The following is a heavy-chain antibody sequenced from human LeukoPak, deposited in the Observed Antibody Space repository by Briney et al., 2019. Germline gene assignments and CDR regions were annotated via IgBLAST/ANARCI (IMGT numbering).Heavy chain of an antibody. CDR1: GGSFSGYY. J-gene: IGHJ4*02. CDR3: ARSPRGIAARPIDY. CDR2: INHSGST. V-gene: IGHV4-34*01. Sequence: SETLSLTCAVYGGSFSGYYWSWIRQPPGKGLEWIGEINHSGSTNYNPSLKSRVTISVDTSKNQFSLKRSSVTAADTAVYYCARSPRGIAARPIDYWGQGTLVTVSS. D-gene: IGHD6-6*01.